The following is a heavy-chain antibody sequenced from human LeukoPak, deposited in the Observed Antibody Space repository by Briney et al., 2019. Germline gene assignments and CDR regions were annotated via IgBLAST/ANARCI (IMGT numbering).Heavy chain of an antibody. V-gene: IGHV1-46*01. CDR1: GYTLISYY. J-gene: IGHJ5*02. CDR2: INPSGGRT. CDR3: ARDTDYWSGLT. D-gene: IGHD3-3*01. Sequence: ASVKVSCKASGYTLISYYIHWVRQAPGQGLEWMGVINPSGGRTTYAQNFQDRVTMTRDMSTSTVYMELSSLRSEDTAVYYCARDTDYWSGLTWGQGTLVTVSS.